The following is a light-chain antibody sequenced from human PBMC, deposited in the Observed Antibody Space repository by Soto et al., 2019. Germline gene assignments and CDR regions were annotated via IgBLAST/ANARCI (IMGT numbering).Light chain of an antibody. CDR3: QQYHDWPLT. Sequence: EIVRTQSPATLSVSPGERATLSCRASQSVRRNFAWYQQRPAQAPRLLIYDVSTRATGVPTRFSGSGSGTEFTLTISSLQSEDFAVYYCQQYHDWPLTFGGGTRVEIK. CDR2: DVS. J-gene: IGKJ4*01. V-gene: IGKV3D-15*01. CDR1: QSVRRN.